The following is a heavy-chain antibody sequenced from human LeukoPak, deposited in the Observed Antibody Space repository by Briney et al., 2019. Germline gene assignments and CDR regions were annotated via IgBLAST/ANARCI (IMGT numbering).Heavy chain of an antibody. J-gene: IGHJ6*03. CDR1: GFTFSSYS. D-gene: IGHD3-9*01. Sequence: SGGSLRLSCAASGFTFSSYSMNWVRQAPGKGLEWFYSIIDSGSYIYYADSVKGRFTISRDNAKNSLYLQMNSLRAEDTAVYYCARGGDGGDYDILTGYYMDVWGKGTTVTVSS. CDR2: IIDSGSYI. CDR3: ARGGDGGDYDILTGYYMDV. V-gene: IGHV3-21*01.